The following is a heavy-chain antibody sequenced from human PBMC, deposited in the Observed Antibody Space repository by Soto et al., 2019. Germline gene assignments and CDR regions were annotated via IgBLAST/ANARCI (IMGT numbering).Heavy chain of an antibody. Sequence: SETLSLTCAVYGGSFSGYYWSWIRQPPGKGLEWIGETNHSGSTNYNPSLKSRVTISVDTSKNQFSLKLSSVTAADTAVYYCARVPSITMVRGVRYGMDVWGQGTTVTVSS. CDR1: GGSFSGYY. CDR2: TNHSGST. CDR3: ARVPSITMVRGVRYGMDV. V-gene: IGHV4-34*01. J-gene: IGHJ6*02. D-gene: IGHD3-10*01.